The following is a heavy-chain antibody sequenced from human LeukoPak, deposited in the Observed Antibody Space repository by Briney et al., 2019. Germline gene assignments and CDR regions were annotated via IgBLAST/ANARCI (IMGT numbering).Heavy chain of an antibody. J-gene: IGHJ6*02. D-gene: IGHD3-3*01. V-gene: IGHV4-59*12. Sequence: IPSETLSLTCTVSGGSISSYYWSWIRQPPGKGLEWIGYIYYSGSTNYNPSLKSRVTISVDTSKNQFSLKLSSVTAADTAVYYCARVGKTSITIFSDYYYYGMDVWGQGTTVTVSS. CDR3: ARVGKTSITIFSDYYYYGMDV. CDR2: IYYSGST. CDR1: GGSISSYY.